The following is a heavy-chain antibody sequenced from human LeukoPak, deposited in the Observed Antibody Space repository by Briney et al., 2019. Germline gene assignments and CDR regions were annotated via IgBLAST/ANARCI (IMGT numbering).Heavy chain of an antibody. Sequence: ASVKVSGKASGYTVSSYGISWVRQSPGQGLEWRGWSSAYNGNTNYAQKLQGRVTMTTDTSTSTAYQGLSSLAACETAVCFCASDGLRFSEWLYHFDYWGQGTLVTVSS. CDR3: ASDGLRFSEWLYHFDY. CDR1: GYTVSSYG. J-gene: IGHJ4*02. D-gene: IGHD3-3*01. V-gene: IGHV1-18*01. CDR2: SSAYNGNT.